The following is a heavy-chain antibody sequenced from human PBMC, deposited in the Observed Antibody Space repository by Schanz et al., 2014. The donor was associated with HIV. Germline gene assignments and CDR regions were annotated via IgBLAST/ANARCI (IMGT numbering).Heavy chain of an antibody. J-gene: IGHJ6*02. CDR2: MNPNSGNT. CDR1: GYNFGNLD. Sequence: QVQLVQSGPEVKKPGASVKVSCKASGYNFGNLDINWVRQATGQGLEWMGWMNPNSGNTGFAQKFQGRVTMTRNTSINTAYMEVSGLKSEDTAVYYCARKMSISNQWLRALYSNYGMDVWGQGTTVTVSS. D-gene: IGHD5-12*01. CDR3: ARKMSISNQWLRALYSNYGMDV. V-gene: IGHV1-8*02.